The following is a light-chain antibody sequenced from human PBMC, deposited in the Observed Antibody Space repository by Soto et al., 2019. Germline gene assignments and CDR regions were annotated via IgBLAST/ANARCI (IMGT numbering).Light chain of an antibody. CDR2: AAS. J-gene: IGKJ4*01. V-gene: IGKV1-27*01. CDR1: LPISNY. Sequence: RGTVTCTASLPISNYLARSQQKPGKIPNLLIYAASTLQAGVPSRFSGSGSGTDFTLTISSRQPEDVAAYYCQKYNSAPLTFGGGTIVQVK. CDR3: QKYNSAPLT.